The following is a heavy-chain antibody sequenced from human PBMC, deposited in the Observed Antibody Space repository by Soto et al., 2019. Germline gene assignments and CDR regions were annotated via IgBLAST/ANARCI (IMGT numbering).Heavy chain of an antibody. D-gene: IGHD3-3*01. Sequence: GGSLRLSCAASGFTFSSYAMHWVRQAPGKGLEWVAVISYDGSNKYYADSVKGRFTISRDNSKNTPYLQMNSLRAEDTAVYYCARERYYDFWSGYFKDYYYYYGMDVWGQGTTVTV. CDR2: ISYDGSNK. CDR1: GFTFSSYA. CDR3: ARERYYDFWSGYFKDYYYYYGMDV. J-gene: IGHJ6*02. V-gene: IGHV3-30-3*01.